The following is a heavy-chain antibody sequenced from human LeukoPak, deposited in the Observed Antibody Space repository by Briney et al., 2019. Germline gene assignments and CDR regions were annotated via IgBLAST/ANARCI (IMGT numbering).Heavy chain of an antibody. CDR1: GITFSSFG. Sequence: GGSLRLSCVASGITFSSFGMHWVRQAPGKGLEWVAFIWYDGSNEYYADSVKGRFTIFRDNSKNTLYLQMNSLRAEDTAVYYCAKDGFCSSTSCYPNHFDSWGQGTLVTVSS. CDR2: IWYDGSNE. J-gene: IGHJ4*02. D-gene: IGHD2-2*01. V-gene: IGHV3-30*02. CDR3: AKDGFCSSTSCYPNHFDS.